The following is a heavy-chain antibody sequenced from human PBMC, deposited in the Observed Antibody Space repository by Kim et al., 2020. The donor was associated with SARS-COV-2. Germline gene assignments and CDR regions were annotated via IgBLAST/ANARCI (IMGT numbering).Heavy chain of an antibody. CDR3: ARGWGYSSSSGLPMDV. CDR2: INHSGST. V-gene: IGHV4-34*01. CDR1: GGSFSGYY. D-gene: IGHD6-13*01. Sequence: SETLSLTCAVYGGSFSGYYWSWIRQPPGKGLEWIGEINHSGSTNYNPSLKSRVTISVDTSKNQFSLKLSSVTAADTAVYYCARGWGYSSSSGLPMDVWG. J-gene: IGHJ6*02.